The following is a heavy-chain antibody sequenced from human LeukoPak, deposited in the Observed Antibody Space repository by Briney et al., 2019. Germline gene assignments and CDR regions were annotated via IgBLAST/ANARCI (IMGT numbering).Heavy chain of an antibody. CDR1: GGSISSYY. Sequence: SETLSLTCTVSGGSISSYYWSWIRQPPGKGLEWIGYIYYSGSTNYNPSLKSRVTISVDTSKNQFSLKLSSVTAADTAVYYCARGTASEWLRAFNFAADAFDIWGQGTMVTVSS. D-gene: IGHD5-12*01. J-gene: IGHJ3*02. CDR3: ARGTASEWLRAFNFAADAFDI. CDR2: IYYSGST. V-gene: IGHV4-59*01.